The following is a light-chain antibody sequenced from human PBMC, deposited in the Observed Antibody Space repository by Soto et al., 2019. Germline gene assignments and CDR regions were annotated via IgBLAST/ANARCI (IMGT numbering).Light chain of an antibody. CDR1: SSDVGSYNL. V-gene: IGLV2-14*02. CDR3: QSYDRSLSGSF. Sequence: QSALTQPASVSGSPGQSITISCTGTSSDVGSYNLVSWYQQHPGKAPKLMIYEGSKRPSGVSNRFSGSRSATSASLTITGLQAEDEADYYCQSYDRSLSGSFFGTGTKLTVL. J-gene: IGLJ1*01. CDR2: EGS.